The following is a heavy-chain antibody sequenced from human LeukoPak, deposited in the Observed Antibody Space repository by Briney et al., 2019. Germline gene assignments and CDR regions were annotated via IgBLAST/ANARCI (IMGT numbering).Heavy chain of an antibody. J-gene: IGHJ4*02. Sequence: GGSLRLSCPASGFTFSNCGMYWVRQAPGKGLEWVAIIWYDGSNKYYADSVRGRFTISRDNSKNTVYLQMNSPRAEDTAVYYCARDRDYDFFDYWGQGTLVTVSS. CDR2: IWYDGSNK. CDR3: ARDRDYDFFDY. V-gene: IGHV3-33*01. CDR1: GFTFSNCG. D-gene: IGHD3-3*01.